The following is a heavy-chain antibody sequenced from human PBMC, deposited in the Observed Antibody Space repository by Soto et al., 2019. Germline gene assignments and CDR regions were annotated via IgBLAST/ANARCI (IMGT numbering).Heavy chain of an antibody. CDR1: GGTFSSYT. Sequence: GASVKVSCKASGGTFSSYTISWVRHAPGQGLEWMGRIIPILGIANYAQKFQGRVTITADKSTSTAYMELSSLRSEDTAVYYCARDPYGSGLGPHYWGQGTLVTVSS. CDR2: IIPILGIA. J-gene: IGHJ4*02. D-gene: IGHD3-10*01. V-gene: IGHV1-69*04. CDR3: ARDPYGSGLGPHY.